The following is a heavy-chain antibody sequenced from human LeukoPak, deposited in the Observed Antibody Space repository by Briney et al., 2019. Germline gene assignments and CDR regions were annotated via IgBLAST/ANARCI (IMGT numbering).Heavy chain of an antibody. J-gene: IGHJ4*02. CDR1: GFTFSNYG. V-gene: IGHV3-48*01. CDR2: ISSSSSLI. Sequence: PGGSLRLSCAASGFTFSNYGMNWVRQAPGKGLEWISYISSSSSLIYYADSVKGRFTISRDNAKNTLYLQMNSLRAEDTAVYYCARVLRSNTWAIDYWGQGTLVTVSS. CDR3: ARVLRSNTWAIDY. D-gene: IGHD1-26*01.